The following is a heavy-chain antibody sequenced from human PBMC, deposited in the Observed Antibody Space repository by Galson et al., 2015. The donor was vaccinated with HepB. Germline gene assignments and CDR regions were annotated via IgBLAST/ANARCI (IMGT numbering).Heavy chain of an antibody. CDR3: ARGITYYYDSSGGYYMDV. J-gene: IGHJ6*03. CDR2: ISYDGSNK. Sequence: SLRLSCAASGFNFYSYAIHWVRQAPGKGLEWVAVISYDGSNKYYADSVKGRFTISRDNSKNTLYLQTNSLRAEDTAVYYCARGITYYYDSSGGYYMDVWGRGTTVSVSS. CDR1: GFNFYSYA. D-gene: IGHD3-22*01. V-gene: IGHV3-30-3*01.